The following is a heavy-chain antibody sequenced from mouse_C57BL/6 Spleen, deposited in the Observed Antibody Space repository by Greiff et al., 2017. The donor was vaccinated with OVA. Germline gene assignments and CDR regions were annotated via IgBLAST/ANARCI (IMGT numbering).Heavy chain of an antibody. CDR3: AKGYYFGY. Sequence: QVQLKQSGAELARPGASVKMSCKASGYTFTSYTMHWVKQRPGQGLEWIGYINPSSGYTKYNQKFKDKATLTADKSSSTAYMQLSSLTSDDSAVYYCAKGYYFGYWGHGTTLTVAS. CDR1: GYTFTSYT. CDR2: INPSSGYT. J-gene: IGHJ2*01. V-gene: IGHV1-4*01.